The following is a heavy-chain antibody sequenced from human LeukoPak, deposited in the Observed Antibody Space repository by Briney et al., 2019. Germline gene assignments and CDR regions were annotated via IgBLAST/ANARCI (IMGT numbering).Heavy chain of an antibody. CDR2: INPNSGGT. J-gene: IGHJ5*02. CDR1: GYTFTGYY. D-gene: IGHD6-13*01. V-gene: IGHV1-2*02. CDR3: AREEHSSNFGRAPNWFDP. Sequence: ASVKVSCKASGYTFTGYYMHWVRQAPGQGLEWMGWINPNSGGTNYAQKFQGRVTMTRDTSISTAYMELSSLRSEDTAVYYCAREEHSSNFGRAPNWFDPWGQGTLVTVSS.